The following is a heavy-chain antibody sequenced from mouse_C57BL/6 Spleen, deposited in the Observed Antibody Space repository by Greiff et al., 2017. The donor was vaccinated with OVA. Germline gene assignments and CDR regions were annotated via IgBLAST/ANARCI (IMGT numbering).Heavy chain of an antibody. J-gene: IGHJ2*01. Sequence: QVQLQQPGAELVKPGASVKMSCKASGYTFTSYWITWVKQRPGQGLEWIGDIYPGSGSTNYNEKFKSKATLTVDTSSSTAYMQLSSLTSEDSAVYDCARAHYYDGSSYVLDYWGQGTTLTVSS. CDR2: IYPGSGST. CDR3: ARAHYYDGSSYVLDY. CDR1: GYTFTSYW. D-gene: IGHD1-1*01. V-gene: IGHV1-55*01.